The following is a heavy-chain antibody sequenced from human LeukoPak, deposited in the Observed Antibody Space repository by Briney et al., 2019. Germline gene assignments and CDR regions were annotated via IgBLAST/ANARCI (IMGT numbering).Heavy chain of an antibody. Sequence: PGGSLRLSCAASGFTFSSYGMHWVRQAPGKGLEWVAFIRYDGSNKYYADSVKGRFTTSRDNSKNTLYLQMNSLRAEDTAVYYCAKDYVWGSYRYTVSPDYWGQGTLVTVSS. D-gene: IGHD3-16*02. CDR2: IRYDGSNK. J-gene: IGHJ4*02. CDR1: GFTFSSYG. CDR3: AKDYVWGSYRYTVSPDY. V-gene: IGHV3-30*02.